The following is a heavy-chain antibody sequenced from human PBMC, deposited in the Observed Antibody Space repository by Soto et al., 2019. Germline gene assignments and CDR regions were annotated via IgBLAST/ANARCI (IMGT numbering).Heavy chain of an antibody. V-gene: IGHV3-23*01. CDR1: GFTFSSYA. D-gene: IGHD3-16*01. J-gene: IGHJ4*02. CDR2: ISGPGGTT. CDR3: AKSISFGGVIAYTLDY. Sequence: VQLLESGGGLVQPGGSLRLSCAASGFTFSSYAMTWFRQAPGKGLQWVSGISGPGGTTYYADSVKGRSTISRDNSKSTLYLQVNNLRAEDTAIYYCAKSISFGGVIAYTLDYWGQGALVTVSS.